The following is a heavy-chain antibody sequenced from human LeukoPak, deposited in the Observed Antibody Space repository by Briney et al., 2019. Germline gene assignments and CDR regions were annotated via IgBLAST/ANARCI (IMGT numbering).Heavy chain of an antibody. CDR2: ISYDGSNK. D-gene: IGHD2-21*02. CDR3: AKVAKGNIVVVTALDY. J-gene: IGHJ4*02. Sequence: GGSLRLSCAASGFTFSSYAMHWGRQAPGKGLEWVAIISYDGSNKFYADSVKGRFTISRDNSKNALYLQMSSLGPEDTAMYYCAKVAKGNIVVVTALDYWGQGTLVTVSS. CDR1: GFTFSSYA. V-gene: IGHV3-30*18.